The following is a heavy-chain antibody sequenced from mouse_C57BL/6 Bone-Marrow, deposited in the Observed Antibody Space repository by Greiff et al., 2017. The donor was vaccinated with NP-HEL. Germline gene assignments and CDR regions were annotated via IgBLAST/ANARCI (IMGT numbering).Heavy chain of an antibody. CDR2: SRNKANDYTT. Sequence: EVKVVESGGGLVQSGRSLRLSCATSGFTFSDFYMEWVRQAPGKGLEWIAASRNKANDYTTEYSASVKGRFIVSRDTSQSILYLQMNALRAEDTAIYYCARDAIIPFAYWGQGTLVTVSA. CDR3: ARDAIIPFAY. J-gene: IGHJ3*01. V-gene: IGHV7-1*01. CDR1: GFTFSDFY.